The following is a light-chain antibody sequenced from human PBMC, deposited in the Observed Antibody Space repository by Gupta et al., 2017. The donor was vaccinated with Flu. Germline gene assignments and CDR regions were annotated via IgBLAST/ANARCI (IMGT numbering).Light chain of an antibody. J-gene: IGKJ2*02. CDR3: HQDDNSPST. Sequence: EVVLTQSPGTASFSPGERAALSCRASQSVSSDFLAWYQQKPGQAPRLLMYATSKRATGTPERFSGSGSWTDFTLTISRLEPEDFAVYYCHQDDNSPSTFGQGTKLEIK. V-gene: IGKV3-20*01. CDR2: ATS. CDR1: QSVSSDF.